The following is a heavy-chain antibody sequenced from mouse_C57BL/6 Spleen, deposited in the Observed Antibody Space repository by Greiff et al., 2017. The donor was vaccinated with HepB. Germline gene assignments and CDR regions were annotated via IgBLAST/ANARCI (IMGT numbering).Heavy chain of an antibody. J-gene: IGHJ4*01. CDR1: GYAFSSYW. V-gene: IGHV1-80*01. D-gene: IGHD2-1*01. CDR2: IYPGDGDT. Sequence: LVESGAELVKPGASVKISCKASGYAFSSYWMNWVKQRPGKGLEWIGQIYPGDGDTNYNGKFKGKATLTADKSSSTAYMQLSSLTSEDSAVYFCARVYYGNYESYAMDYWGQGTSVTVSS. CDR3: ARVYYGNYESYAMDY.